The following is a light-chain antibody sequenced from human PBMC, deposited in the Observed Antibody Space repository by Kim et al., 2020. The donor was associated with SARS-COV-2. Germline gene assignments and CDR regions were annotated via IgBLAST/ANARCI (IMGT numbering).Light chain of an antibody. Sequence: ELTQPPSASGTPGQRVTISCSGSTSNIGSNAVNWYQQLPGTAPKLLIFTNNQRPSGVPDRFFGSKSGMSASLAISALQSEDESHYYCATWDDNLSGWVFGGGTQLTVL. CDR1: TSNIGSNA. V-gene: IGLV1-44*01. CDR3: ATWDDNLSGWV. J-gene: IGLJ3*02. CDR2: TNN.